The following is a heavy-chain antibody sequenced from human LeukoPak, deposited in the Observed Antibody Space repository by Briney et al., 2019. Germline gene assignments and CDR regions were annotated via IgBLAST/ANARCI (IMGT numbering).Heavy chain of an antibody. D-gene: IGHD2-8*01. J-gene: IGHJ5*02. V-gene: IGHV1-2*02. CDR2: INPNSGGT. Sequence: ASVKVSCKASGYTFTGYYMHWVRRAPGQGLEWMGWINPNSGGTNYAQKFQGRVTMTRDTSISTAYMELSRLRSDDTAVYYCARGKAASIVLMVYAISPRSVNNWFDPWGQGTLVTVSS. CDR3: ARGKAASIVLMVYAISPRSVNNWFDP. CDR1: GYTFTGYY.